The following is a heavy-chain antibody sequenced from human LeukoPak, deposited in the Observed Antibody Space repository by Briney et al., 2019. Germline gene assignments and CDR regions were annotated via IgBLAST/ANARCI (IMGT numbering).Heavy chain of an antibody. CDR1: GLNFIDAW. D-gene: IGHD4-17*01. J-gene: IGHJ5*02. Sequence: GESLRLSCAVSGLNFIDAWISWARQAPGKGREWVGRIKIIINGGTVDYAAPMKGRFFISRDDLGNTVYLQMNSLRTEDTAVYYCTHWKTYYGDYATWGQGTLVTVSS. CDR2: IKIIINGGTV. V-gene: IGHV3-15*05. CDR3: THWKTYYGDYAT.